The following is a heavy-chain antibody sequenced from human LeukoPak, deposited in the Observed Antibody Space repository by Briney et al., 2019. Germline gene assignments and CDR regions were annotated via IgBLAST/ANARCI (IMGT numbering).Heavy chain of an antibody. CDR3: ARDGSGSYYWNWFDP. CDR2: INPNSGGT. CDR1: GYTFTGYY. V-gene: IGHV1-2*02. D-gene: IGHD3-10*01. J-gene: IGHJ5*02. Sequence: GASVKVSCKASGYTFTGYYMHWVRQAPGQGLEWMGWINPNSGGTNYAQKFQGRVTMTRDTSISTAYMELSRLRSDDTAVYYCARDGSGSYYWNWFDPWGQGTLVTAPS.